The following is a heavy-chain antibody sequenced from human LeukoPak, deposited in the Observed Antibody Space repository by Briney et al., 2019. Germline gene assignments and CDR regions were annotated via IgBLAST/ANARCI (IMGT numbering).Heavy chain of an antibody. J-gene: IGHJ4*02. D-gene: IGHD3-3*01. V-gene: IGHV3-21*01. CDR2: ISSSSSYI. CDR1: GFTFSSYS. Sequence: GGSLRLSCAASGFTFSSYSMNWVRQAPGKGLEWVSSISSSSSYIYYADSVKGRFTISRDNSKNTLFLQMNSLRAEDTAVYYCASDMSYSGYYIDYWGQGTLVTVSS. CDR3: ASDMSYSGYYIDY.